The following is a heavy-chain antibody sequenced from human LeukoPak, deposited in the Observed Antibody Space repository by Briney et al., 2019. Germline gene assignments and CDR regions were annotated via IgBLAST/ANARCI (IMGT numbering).Heavy chain of an antibody. V-gene: IGHV1-18*01. CDR3: ARSQRDYDYVWGSFPIDY. J-gene: IGHJ4*02. CDR1: GYTFTSYG. Sequence: ASVKVSCTASGYTFTSYGISWVRQAPGQGLEWMGWIRAYNGNTNYAQKLQGRVTMTTDTSTSTAYMELRSLRSDDTAVYYCARSQRDYDYVWGSFPIDYWGQGTLVTVSS. D-gene: IGHD3-16*01. CDR2: IRAYNGNT.